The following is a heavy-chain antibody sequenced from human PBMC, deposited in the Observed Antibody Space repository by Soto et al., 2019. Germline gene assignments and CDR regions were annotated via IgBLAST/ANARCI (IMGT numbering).Heavy chain of an antibody. Sequence: QVQLQESGPGLVKPSETLSLTCTVSGGSISSYYWSWIRQPPGKGLEWIGYIYYSGSTNYNPSLKSRVTISVDTSKNQFSLKLSSVTAADTAVYYCARHLVDSGWYPYGMDVWGQGTTVTVSS. CDR3: ARHLVDSGWYPYGMDV. CDR2: IYYSGST. J-gene: IGHJ6*02. V-gene: IGHV4-59*08. CDR1: GGSISSYY. D-gene: IGHD6-19*01.